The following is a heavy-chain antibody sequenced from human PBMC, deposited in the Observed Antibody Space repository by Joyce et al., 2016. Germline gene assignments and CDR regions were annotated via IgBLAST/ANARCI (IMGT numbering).Heavy chain of an antibody. CDR3: ARGSHKSGWS. D-gene: IGHD6-19*01. CDR1: GDTVSSTIAA. J-gene: IGHJ5*02. V-gene: IGHV6-1*01. CDR2: ASYRSQWFI. Sequence: QVHLQQSGPGLVKPSQTLSLTCEISGDTVSSTIAAWSWIRQSPSGGLEWLARASYRSQWFIDYAESVKRRIIINPDTSKNQLSLQLNSVTPEDTAVYYCARGSHKSGWSWGQGTLVTVSS.